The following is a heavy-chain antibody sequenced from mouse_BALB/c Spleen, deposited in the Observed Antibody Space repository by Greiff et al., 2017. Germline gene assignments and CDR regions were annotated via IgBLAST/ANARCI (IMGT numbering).Heavy chain of an antibody. D-gene: IGHD2-2*01. J-gene: IGHJ2*01. V-gene: IGHV5-6-3*01. Sequence: DVQLVESGGGLVQPGGSLKLSCAASGFTFSSYGMSWVRQTPDKRLELVATINSNGGSTYYPDSVKGRFTISRDNAKNTLYLQMSSLKSEDTAMYYCARRGLRVYYFDYWGQGTTLTVSS. CDR1: GFTFSSYG. CDR2: INSNGGST. CDR3: ARRGLRVYYFDY.